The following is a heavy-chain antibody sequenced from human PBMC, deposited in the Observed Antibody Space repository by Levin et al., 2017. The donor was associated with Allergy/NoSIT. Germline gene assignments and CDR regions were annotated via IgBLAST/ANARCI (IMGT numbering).Heavy chain of an antibody. CDR3: ATNQYHV. D-gene: IGHD1-14*01. Sequence: PSETLSLTCTVSGGSISSGGYHWSWIRQHPGMGLEWIGYIYYSGSAYYNPSLKSRVTISVDTSKNQFSLTLSSVTAADTAMYYCATNQYHVWGQGTLVTVSS. V-gene: IGHV4-31*03. CDR1: GGSISSGGYH. J-gene: IGHJ4*02. CDR2: IYYSGSA.